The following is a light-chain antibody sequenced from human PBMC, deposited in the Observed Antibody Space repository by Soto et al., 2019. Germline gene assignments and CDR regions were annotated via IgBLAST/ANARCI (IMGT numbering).Light chain of an antibody. CDR1: QSISLL. Sequence: DIQMTQSPSSLSASVGDTVTITCRASQSISLLLNWYQQKPGKAPKLLIYAASSLQSGVPSRFSGNGSGTDFTLTISSLQPEDFATYYCHQTDSIPETFGQGTKVEIK. CDR3: HQTDSIPET. V-gene: IGKV1-39*01. CDR2: AAS. J-gene: IGKJ1*01.